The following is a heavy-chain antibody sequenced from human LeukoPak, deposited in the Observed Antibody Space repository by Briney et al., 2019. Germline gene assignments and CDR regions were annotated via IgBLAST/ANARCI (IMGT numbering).Heavy chain of an antibody. CDR3: AKSLVGDYGNPNPNYYYYGMDV. V-gene: IGHV3-30*18. CDR1: GFTFRTYS. D-gene: IGHD4-11*01. J-gene: IGHJ6*02. Sequence: PGRSLRLSCAASGFTFRTYSIHWVRQAPGKGLEWVTVVSADGRTQLYSDSVKGRFTVSRDNSLNTLHLQMNSLRTEDTAVYYCAKSLVGDYGNPNPNYYYYGMDVWGQGTTVTVSS. CDR2: VSADGRTQ.